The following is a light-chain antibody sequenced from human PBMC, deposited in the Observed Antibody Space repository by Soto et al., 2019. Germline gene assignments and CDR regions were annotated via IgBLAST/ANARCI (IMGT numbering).Light chain of an antibody. CDR1: SSNIGSNP. CDR3: AAWDDSLTGYV. J-gene: IGLJ1*01. Sequence: QSVLTQPPSASGTPGQRVTISCSGSSSNIGSNPVSWCQQLPGTAPQPLVYSNDQRPSGVPDRFSGSKSGTSASLAISVLQSEDEADYYCAAWDDSLTGYVFGTGTKVTVL. CDR2: SND. V-gene: IGLV1-44*01.